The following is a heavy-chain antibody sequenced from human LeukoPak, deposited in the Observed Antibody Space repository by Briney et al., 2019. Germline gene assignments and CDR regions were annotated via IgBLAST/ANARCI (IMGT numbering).Heavy chain of an antibody. CDR1: GGSISSYY. D-gene: IGHD2-15*01. V-gene: IGHV4-59*01. CDR2: ISYSGNT. J-gene: IGHJ4*02. CDR3: ATRSTGVAATFDC. Sequence: SETLSLTCSVSGGSISSYYWSWIRQPPGKGLEWIGCISYSGNTNYNPSLKSRVTISVDTSKNQFSLKLSSVTAADTAVYYCATRSTGVAATFDCWGQGALVTVSS.